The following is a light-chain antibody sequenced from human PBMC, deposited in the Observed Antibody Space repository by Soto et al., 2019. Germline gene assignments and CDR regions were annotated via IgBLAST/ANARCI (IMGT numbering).Light chain of an antibody. J-gene: IGKJ4*01. V-gene: IGKV1-39*01. CDR1: QTISDY. CDR3: HQTYDSLVS. Sequence: DIQMTQSPPSLSASVGDRVTITCRASQTISDYLHWYQQKPGKAPTLLIYGSSSLQTGVPPRFSGSGSGTEFTLTISSLQPEDVGTYYCHQTYDSLVSFGGGTKVDIK. CDR2: GSS.